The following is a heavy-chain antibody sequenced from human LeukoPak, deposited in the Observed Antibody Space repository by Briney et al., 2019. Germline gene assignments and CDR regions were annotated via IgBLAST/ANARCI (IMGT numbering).Heavy chain of an antibody. CDR3: AISLDYYDSSGRSGY. V-gene: IGHV3-23*01. D-gene: IGHD3-22*01. J-gene: IGHJ4*02. CDR1: GFTFSNYA. Sequence: GGSLRLSCAASGFTFSNYAMSWVRQAPGKGLEWVSAISGSGGSTYYADSVKGRFTISRDNSKNTLYLQMNSLRAEDTAVYYCAISLDYYDSSGRSGYWGQGTLVTVSS. CDR2: ISGSGGST.